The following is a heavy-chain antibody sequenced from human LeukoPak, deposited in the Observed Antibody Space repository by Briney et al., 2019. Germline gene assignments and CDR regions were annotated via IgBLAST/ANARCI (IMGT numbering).Heavy chain of an antibody. J-gene: IGHJ4*02. V-gene: IGHV3-7*01. D-gene: IGHD2-8*02. Sequence: GGSLRLSCAASGFSFSSYWMSWVRQAPGKGLEWVACIKQDGSEKYYVDSVKGRFTISRDNAKNSLSLQMNSLRVEDTAVYYCANAGDYYRETGGSLRDRNYWGQGTLVTVSS. CDR2: IKQDGSEK. CDR1: GFSFSSYW. CDR3: ANAGDYYRETGGSLRDRNY.